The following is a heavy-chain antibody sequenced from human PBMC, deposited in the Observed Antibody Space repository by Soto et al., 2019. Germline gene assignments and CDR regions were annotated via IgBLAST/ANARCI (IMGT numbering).Heavy chain of an antibody. V-gene: IGHV2-5*02. Sequence: QITLKESGPTLVKPTQTLTLTCTFSGFSLSTSGVGVGWIRQPPGKALEWLALIYWDDDKRYSPSLKSRLTITKDTSKNQVVLTMTNMDPVDTATYYCAHRPSYCSGVSCCSGFDYWGQGTLVTVSS. CDR2: IYWDDDK. CDR1: GFSLSTSGVG. J-gene: IGHJ4*02. D-gene: IGHD2-15*01. CDR3: AHRPSYCSGVSCCSGFDY.